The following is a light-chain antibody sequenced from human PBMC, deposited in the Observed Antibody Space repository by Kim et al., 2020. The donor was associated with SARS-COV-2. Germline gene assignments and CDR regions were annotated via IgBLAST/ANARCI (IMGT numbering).Light chain of an antibody. Sequence: SYELTQPPSVSVSPGQTASITCSGDKLGDEYVSWFQQKPGQSPVLVIYQDSKRPSGIPERFSGSNSGNTATLTISGTQAMDEADYYCQAWDSSTALVVFGGGTQLTVL. CDR2: QDS. V-gene: IGLV3-1*01. CDR1: KLGDEY. CDR3: QAWDSSTALVV. J-gene: IGLJ2*01.